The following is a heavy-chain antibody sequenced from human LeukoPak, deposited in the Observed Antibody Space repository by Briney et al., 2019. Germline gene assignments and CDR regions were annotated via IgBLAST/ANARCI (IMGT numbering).Heavy chain of an antibody. J-gene: IGHJ4*02. CDR1: GFPFSSYW. D-gene: IGHD1-1*01. CDR2: IKQDGSDK. Sequence: GGSLRLSCVASGFPFSSYWMSWVRQAPGKGLEWVANIKQDGSDKYYVDSVKGRFSISRDNAKNSLYLQLNSLRADDTAVYYCARLTGTTGFDYWGQGTLVTVSS. CDR3: ARLTGTTGFDY. V-gene: IGHV3-7*01.